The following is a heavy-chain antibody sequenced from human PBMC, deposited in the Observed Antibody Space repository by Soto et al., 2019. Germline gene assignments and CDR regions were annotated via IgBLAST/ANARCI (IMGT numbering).Heavy chain of an antibody. V-gene: IGHV4-38-2*02. D-gene: IGHD2-2*01. CDR2: IYHSGST. J-gene: IGHJ5*02. CDR3: ARDDCSSTSCYRHNWFDP. Sequence: SETLSLTCAVSGYSISSGYYWGWIRQPPGKGLEWIGSIYHSGSTYYDPSLKSRVTISVDTSKNQFSLKLSSVTAADTAVYYCARDDCSSTSCYRHNWFDPWGQGTLVTVSS. CDR1: GYSISSGYY.